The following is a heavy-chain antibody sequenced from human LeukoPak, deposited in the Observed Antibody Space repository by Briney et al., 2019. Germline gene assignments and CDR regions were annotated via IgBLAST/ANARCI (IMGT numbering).Heavy chain of an antibody. CDR2: INPSGGGT. J-gene: IGHJ4*02. D-gene: IGHD2-8*01. Sequence: ASVKVSCKASGYTFTSYYMHWVRQAPGRGLEWMGIINPSGGGTSYAQKFQGRVTMTRDTSTSTVYMELSSLRSEDTAVYYCARDCTNGVCPFDYWGQGTLVTVSS. V-gene: IGHV1-46*01. CDR1: GYTFTSYY. CDR3: ARDCTNGVCPFDY.